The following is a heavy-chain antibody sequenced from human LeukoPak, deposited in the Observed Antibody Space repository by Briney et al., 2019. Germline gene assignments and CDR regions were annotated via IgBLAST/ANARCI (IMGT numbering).Heavy chain of an antibody. Sequence: GGSLRLSCAASGFSFDDYAMHWVRRAPGKGLEWVSGINWNSGDVDYADSVKGRFTISRDNAKNSLYLQMNSLRAEDTALYYCAKDQGWLQLSGAFDIWGQGTMVTVSS. J-gene: IGHJ3*02. V-gene: IGHV3-9*01. CDR1: GFSFDDYA. CDR3: AKDQGWLQLSGAFDI. D-gene: IGHD5-24*01. CDR2: INWNSGDV.